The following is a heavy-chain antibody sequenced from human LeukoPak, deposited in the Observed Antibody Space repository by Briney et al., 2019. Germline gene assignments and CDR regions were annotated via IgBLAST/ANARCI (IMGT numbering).Heavy chain of an antibody. V-gene: IGHV4-34*01. Sequence: SETLSLTCAGYGVSFCGYYWSWLRQRPGQGLEWIGEINHSGSTNYNPSLKSRVTISVDTSKNQFSLKLSSVTAVDTAVYYWARQSRRLLWFGELSRRGDWFDPWGQGTLVTVSS. CDR3: ARQSRRLLWFGELSRRGDWFDP. CDR1: GVSFCGYY. D-gene: IGHD3-10*01. J-gene: IGHJ5*02. CDR2: INHSGST.